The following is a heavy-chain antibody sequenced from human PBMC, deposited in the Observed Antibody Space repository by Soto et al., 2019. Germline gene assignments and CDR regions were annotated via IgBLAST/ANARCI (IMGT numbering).Heavy chain of an antibody. Sequence: GGSLRLSCAASGFTFSSYWMSWVRQAPGKGLEWVAKIKQDGSEKYYVDSVKGRFTISRDNAKNSLSLQMNSRRAEDTAGYYCARASGYSAWAFDIWGQGTMVTVSS. D-gene: IGHD5-18*01. CDR3: ARASGYSAWAFDI. CDR1: GFTFSSYW. CDR2: IKQDGSEK. J-gene: IGHJ3*02. V-gene: IGHV3-7*01.